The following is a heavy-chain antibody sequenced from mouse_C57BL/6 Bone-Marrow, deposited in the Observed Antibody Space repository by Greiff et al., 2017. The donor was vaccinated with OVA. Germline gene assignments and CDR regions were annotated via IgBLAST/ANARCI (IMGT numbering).Heavy chain of an antibody. D-gene: IGHD1-1*01. CDR3: ARIGYYGSSYGFAY. Sequence: VQLQQSGAELVMPGASVKLSCKASGYTFTSYWMHWVKQRPGQGLEWIGEIDPSDSYTNYNQKFKGKSTLTVDKSSSTAYMQLSSLTSEDSAVYYCARIGYYGSSYGFAYWGQGTLVTVSA. V-gene: IGHV1-69*01. J-gene: IGHJ3*01. CDR2: IDPSDSYT. CDR1: GYTFTSYW.